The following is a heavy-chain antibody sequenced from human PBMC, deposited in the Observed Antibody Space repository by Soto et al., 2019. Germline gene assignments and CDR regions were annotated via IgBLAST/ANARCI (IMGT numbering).Heavy chain of an antibody. J-gene: IGHJ4*02. CDR2: IIGSGAIT. D-gene: IGHD2-21*02. Sequence: GGSLRLSCVASEFTFNSYAMSWVRQAPGMGLEWVSSIIGSGAITYYADSVKGRFTTSRDNSKSTLYLQMNSLRVEDTALYYCAKDARDTGGNSGIDYWGQGTLVTVSS. V-gene: IGHV3-23*01. CDR3: AKDARDTGGNSGIDY. CDR1: EFTFNSYA.